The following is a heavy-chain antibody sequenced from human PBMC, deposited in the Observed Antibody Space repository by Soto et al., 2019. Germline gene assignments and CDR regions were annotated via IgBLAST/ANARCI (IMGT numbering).Heavy chain of an antibody. V-gene: IGHV4-39*01. CDR2: IYYSGST. J-gene: IGHJ5*02. CDR1: GGSISSSSYY. CDR3: ARHPFPVTTKHWFDP. D-gene: IGHD4-4*01. Sequence: LSLTCTVSGGSISSSSYYWGWIRQPPGKGLEWIGSIYYSGSTYYNPSLKSRVTISVDTSKNQFSLKLSSVTAADTAVYYCARHPFPVTTKHWFDPWGQGTLVTVSS.